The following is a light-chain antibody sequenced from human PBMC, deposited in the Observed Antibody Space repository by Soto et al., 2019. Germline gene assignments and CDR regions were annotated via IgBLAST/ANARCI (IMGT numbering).Light chain of an antibody. CDR3: QQYNSFWT. V-gene: IGKV1-5*01. Sequence: DIQMTQSPSTLSASVGDRVTITCRASQSISSWLAWYQQKPGKAPKLLIYDASYLERGVPSRFSGSGSGTEFTLTISSLQPDDLATYYCQQYNSFWTFGQGTKVDIK. CDR2: DAS. CDR1: QSISSW. J-gene: IGKJ1*01.